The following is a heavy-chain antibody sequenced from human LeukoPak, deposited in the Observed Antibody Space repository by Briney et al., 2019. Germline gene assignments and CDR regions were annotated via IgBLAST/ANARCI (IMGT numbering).Heavy chain of an antibody. Sequence: GGSLRLSCAASGFTFSAYPMNWFRQAPGKGLEWISYITSTGSTIFYADSVRGRFTISRDNAKNSLFLQMNSLRDDDTAVYLCAREIAYWGQGTLVTVSS. CDR2: ITSTGSTI. V-gene: IGHV3-48*02. CDR1: GFTFSAYP. CDR3: AREIAY. J-gene: IGHJ4*02.